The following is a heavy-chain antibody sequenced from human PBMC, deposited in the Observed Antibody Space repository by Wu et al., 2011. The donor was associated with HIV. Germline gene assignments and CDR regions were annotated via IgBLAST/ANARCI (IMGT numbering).Heavy chain of an antibody. CDR3: ARVTGDLGWFDP. V-gene: IGHV1-2*02. J-gene: IGHJ5*02. CDR1: GGTFSSHG. CDR2: INPNSGGT. D-gene: IGHD7-27*01. Sequence: QVQLVQSGAEVKKPGSSVKVSCKASGGTFSSHGISWVRQASGQGLEWMGWINPNSGGTNYAQKFQGRVTKTRDTSISTAYMELSRLRSDDTAVYYCARVTGDLGWFDPGAREPWSPSP.